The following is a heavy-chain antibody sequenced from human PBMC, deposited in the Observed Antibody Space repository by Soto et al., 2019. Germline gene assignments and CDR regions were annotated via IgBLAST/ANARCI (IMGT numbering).Heavy chain of an antibody. V-gene: IGHV1-69*02. CDR3: ASQVTAEGY. Sequence: QVQLVQSGAEVKKPGSSVKVSCKASGGTFSSYTISWVRQAPGQGLEWMGRIIPILGIANYAQEFQGRVTITPDKSTSTAYRELSSLRSEDTAVYYCASQVTAEGYWGQGNLVTVSS. CDR2: IIPILGIA. CDR1: GGTFSSYT. D-gene: IGHD2-21*02. J-gene: IGHJ4*02.